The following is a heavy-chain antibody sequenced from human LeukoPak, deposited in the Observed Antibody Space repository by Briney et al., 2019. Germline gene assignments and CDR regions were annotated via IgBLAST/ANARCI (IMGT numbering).Heavy chain of an antibody. CDR1: GYSISSGYY. J-gene: IGHJ3*02. V-gene: IGHV4-38-2*02. Sequence: PSETLSLTCTVSGYSISSGYYWGWIRQPPGKGLEWIGSIYHSGSTYYNPSLKSRVTISVDTSKNQFSLKLSSVTAADTAVYYCAKTYGSGTLPLDAFDIRGQGTMVTVSS. CDR2: IYHSGST. D-gene: IGHD3-10*01. CDR3: AKTYGSGTLPLDAFDI.